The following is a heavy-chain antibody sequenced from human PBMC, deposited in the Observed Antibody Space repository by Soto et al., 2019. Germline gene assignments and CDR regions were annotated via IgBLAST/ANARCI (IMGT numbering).Heavy chain of an antibody. CDR1: GYTFGNYD. CDR3: ARMATSGTLNWFDP. V-gene: IGHV1-8*02. D-gene: IGHD1-26*01. CDR2: MNPNSANT. J-gene: IGHJ5*02. Sequence: QAQLVQSGAEVKEPGASVKVSCKASGYTFGNYDISWVRQVTGQGLEWMGWMNPNSANTGYAQQFQGRVSMTRDTSMQTAYMELRSLRPEDKAIYYCARMATSGTLNWFDPWGQGTLVTVSS.